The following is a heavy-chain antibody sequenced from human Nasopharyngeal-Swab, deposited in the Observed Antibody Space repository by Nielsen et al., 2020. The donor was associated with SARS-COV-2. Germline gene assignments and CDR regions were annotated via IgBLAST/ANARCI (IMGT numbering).Heavy chain of an antibody. Sequence: GESLKISCAASGFTFSSYSMNWVRQAPGKGLERLSYISSSSSTIYYADAVKGRFISSRDNAKNSLYLQMNSLRAEDTAVYYCAREQLTTLDYWGQGTLVTVSS. D-gene: IGHD4-11*01. CDR3: AREQLTTLDY. V-gene: IGHV3-48*01. J-gene: IGHJ4*02. CDR2: ISSSSSTI. CDR1: GFTFSSYS.